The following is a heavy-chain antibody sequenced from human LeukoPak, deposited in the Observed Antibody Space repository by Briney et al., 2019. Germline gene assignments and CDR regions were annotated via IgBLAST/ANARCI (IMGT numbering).Heavy chain of an antibody. V-gene: IGHV3-21*01. CDR1: GFTFSSYS. Sequence: GGSLRLSCAASGFTFSSYSMNWVRQAPGKGLEWVSSISSSSSYIYYADSVKGRFTISRDNAKNSLYLQMNSLRAEDTAVYYCARENKDYYMDVWGKGTTVTVSS. CDR2: ISSSSSYI. CDR3: ARENKDYYMDV. J-gene: IGHJ6*03.